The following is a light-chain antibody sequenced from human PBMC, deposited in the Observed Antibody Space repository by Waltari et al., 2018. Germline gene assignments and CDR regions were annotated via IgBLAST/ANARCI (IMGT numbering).Light chain of an antibody. CDR3: QQYNNYSPYT. V-gene: IGKV1-5*01. Sequence: DIQMTQSPSTLSASVGDRFTITCRASPSISSWLAWYQQKPGKAPKVLIYDASSLESGVPSRFSGSGSGTEFTLTISSLQPDDFATYYCQQYNNYSPYTFGQGTKLEIK. CDR2: DAS. CDR1: PSISSW. J-gene: IGKJ2*01.